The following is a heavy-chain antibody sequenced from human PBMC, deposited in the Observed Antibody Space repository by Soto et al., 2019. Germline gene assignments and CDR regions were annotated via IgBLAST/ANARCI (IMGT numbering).Heavy chain of an antibody. V-gene: IGHV3-23*01. D-gene: IGHD1-26*01. Sequence: PGGSLRLSCAASGFTFSTYAMSWVRQAPGKGLEWVSLITGSGVTTYYADSVKGRFTISRDNSKNMLYLQMNSLRAEDTAVYYCAEAVSGSIRYFDYWGQGSLVTVSS. CDR2: ITGSGVTT. J-gene: IGHJ4*02. CDR3: AEAVSGSIRYFDY. CDR1: GFTFSTYA.